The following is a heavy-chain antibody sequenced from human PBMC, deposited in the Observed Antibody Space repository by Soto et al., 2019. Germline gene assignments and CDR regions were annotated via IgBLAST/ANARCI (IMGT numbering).Heavy chain of an antibody. D-gene: IGHD2-21*02. Sequence: GGSLRLSCAASGFTFGTYTMNWVRQAPGKGLEWVSSIGTSSSYIYYADSVRGRFTISRDNAKDSLYLQMSSLRAEDTAVYYCARVMCGDCSTYYYYSMDVWGQGTTVTVSS. CDR1: GFTFGTYT. CDR3: ARVMCGDCSTYYYYSMDV. J-gene: IGHJ6*02. V-gene: IGHV3-21*01. CDR2: IGTSSSYI.